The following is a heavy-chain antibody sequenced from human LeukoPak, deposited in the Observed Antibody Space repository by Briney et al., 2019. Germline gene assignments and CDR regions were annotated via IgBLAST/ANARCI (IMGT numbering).Heavy chain of an antibody. D-gene: IGHD5-18*01. CDR3: AGGWDTGMATPH. V-gene: IGHV1-69*04. Sequence: ASVKVSCKASGGTFSSYAFIWVRQAPGQGLEWMGRIIPILGMANYAQKFQGRVTITADKSTSTVYMELSTLRSEDTAVYYCAGGWDTGMATPHWGQGTLVTVSS. CDR1: GGTFSSYA. CDR2: IIPILGMA. J-gene: IGHJ4*02.